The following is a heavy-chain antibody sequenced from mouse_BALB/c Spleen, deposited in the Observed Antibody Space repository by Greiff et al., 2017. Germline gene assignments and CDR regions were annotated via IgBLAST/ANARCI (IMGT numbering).Heavy chain of an antibody. D-gene: IGHD2-1*01. CDR2: ISNLAYSI. Sequence: EVKLMESGGGLVQPGGSRKLSCAASGFTFSDYGMAWVRQAPGKGPEWVAFISNLAYSIYYADTVTGRFTISRENAKNTLYLEMSSLRSEDTAMYYCARAYGNLSPFAYWGQGTLVTVSA. J-gene: IGHJ3*01. CDR3: ARAYGNLSPFAY. V-gene: IGHV5-15*02. CDR1: GFTFSDYG.